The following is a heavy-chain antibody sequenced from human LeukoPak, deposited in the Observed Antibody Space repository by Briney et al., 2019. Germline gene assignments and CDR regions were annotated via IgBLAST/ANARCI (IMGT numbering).Heavy chain of an antibody. V-gene: IGHV4-61*02. D-gene: IGHD6-13*01. Sequence: PSETLSLTCTVSGGSISSGSYYWSWIRQPAGKGLEWIGRIYTSGSTNYNPSLKSRVTISVDTSKNQFSLKLSSVTAADTAVYYCARGSNLYSSTLPYPQQGHWYFDLWGRGTLVTVSS. CDR1: GGSISSGSYY. CDR3: ARGSNLYSSTLPYPQQGHWYFDL. CDR2: IYTSGST. J-gene: IGHJ2*01.